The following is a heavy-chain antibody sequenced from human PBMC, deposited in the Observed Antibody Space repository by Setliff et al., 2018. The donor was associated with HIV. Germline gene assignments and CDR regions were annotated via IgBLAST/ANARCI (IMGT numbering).Heavy chain of an antibody. CDR1: GYTFINYA. Sequence: ASVKVSCKASGYTFINYAMNWVRQAPGQGLEWMGWINTNSGSPTYAQAFTGRFVFSVDTSVTTAYLQISRLKAEDHAIYYCARALYGDYGGDVNWMDPWGQGTLVTVSS. J-gene: IGHJ5*02. V-gene: IGHV7-4-1*02. CDR3: ARALYGDYGGDVNWMDP. D-gene: IGHD4-17*01. CDR2: INTNSGSP.